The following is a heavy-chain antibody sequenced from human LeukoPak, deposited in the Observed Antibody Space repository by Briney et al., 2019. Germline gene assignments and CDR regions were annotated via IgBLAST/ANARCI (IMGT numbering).Heavy chain of an antibody. Sequence: GASVKVSCKASGYTFTGYYMHWVRQAPGQGLEWMGWINPNSGGTNYAQKFQGRVTMTRDTSTSTFYMDLSSLRSEDTAVYYCARRFAEQWLDYFDYWGQGTLVTVSS. CDR3: ARRFAEQWLDYFDY. V-gene: IGHV1-2*02. J-gene: IGHJ4*02. CDR1: GYTFTGYY. CDR2: INPNSGGT. D-gene: IGHD6-19*01.